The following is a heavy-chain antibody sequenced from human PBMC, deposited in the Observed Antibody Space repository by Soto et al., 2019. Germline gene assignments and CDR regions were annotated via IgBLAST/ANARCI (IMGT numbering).Heavy chain of an antibody. V-gene: IGHV3-23*01. J-gene: IGHJ2*01. CDR2: ISGSGGTT. D-gene: IGHD2-21*02. Sequence: VQLLESGGGLVQPGGSLRLSCAASGFTFSPYAMSWVRQAPGKGLEWVSTISGSGGTTYYADSVKGRFTISRDNSKNTLWLHMDILRVEDTAVYCCARRVGDFYRWYFGLWGRGTLVTVSS. CDR3: ARRVGDFYRWYFGL. CDR1: GFTFSPYA.